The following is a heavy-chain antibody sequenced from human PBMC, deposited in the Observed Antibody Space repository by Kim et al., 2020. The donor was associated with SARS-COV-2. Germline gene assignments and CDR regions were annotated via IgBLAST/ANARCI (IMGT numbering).Heavy chain of an antibody. J-gene: IGHJ4*02. CDR2: CSNENS. CDR3: ARVFEH. Sequence: CSNENSHYIPSLKTRVTLSFDPSKNTFSLKLTAVTAADTAVYYCARVFEHWGQGILVTVSS. V-gene: IGHV4-39*07.